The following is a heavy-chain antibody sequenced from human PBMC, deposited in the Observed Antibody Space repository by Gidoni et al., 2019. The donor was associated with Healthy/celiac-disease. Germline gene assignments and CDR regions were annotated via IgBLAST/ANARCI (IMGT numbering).Heavy chain of an antibody. CDR2: ISGSGGST. J-gene: IGHJ4*02. Sequence: EVQLLGSGGGLVQPGGSLRLSCAGSGSTFSSYAMSWVRQAPGKGLGWVSAISGSGGSTYYADSVKGRFTISRDNSKNTLYLQMNSLRAEDTAVYYCAKDVGYYDSSGYPIFGGQGTLVTVSS. CDR1: GSTFSSYA. D-gene: IGHD3-22*01. CDR3: AKDVGYYDSSGYPIF. V-gene: IGHV3-23*01.